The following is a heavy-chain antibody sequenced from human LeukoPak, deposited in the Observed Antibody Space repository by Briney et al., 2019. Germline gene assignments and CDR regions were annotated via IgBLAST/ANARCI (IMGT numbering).Heavy chain of an antibody. CDR1: GFTFSSYW. D-gene: IGHD4-17*01. J-gene: IGHJ5*02. Sequence: PGGSLRLSCAASGFTFSSYWMSWVRQAPGKGLEWVANIKQDGSEKYYVDSVKGRFTISRDNAKNSLYLQVNSLRAEDTAVYYCARDLGELHDYGDYEGWFDPWGQGTLVTVSS. CDR2: IKQDGSEK. V-gene: IGHV3-7*01. CDR3: ARDLGELHDYGDYEGWFDP.